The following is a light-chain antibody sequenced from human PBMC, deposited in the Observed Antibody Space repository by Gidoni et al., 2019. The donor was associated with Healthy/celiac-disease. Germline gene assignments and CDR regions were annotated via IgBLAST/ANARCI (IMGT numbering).Light chain of an antibody. V-gene: IGLV3-25*03. CDR2: QAS. CDR1: AVPKQY. J-gene: IGLJ2*01. Sequence: YELTQPPSVAVYQGQTARITCSADAVPKQYAYWYQQKPGQAPVLVIYQASERPSGIPERFSGSSSGTTVTLTISGVQAEDEADYYCQSADSSGTYVVFGGGTKLTVL. CDR3: QSADSSGTYVV.